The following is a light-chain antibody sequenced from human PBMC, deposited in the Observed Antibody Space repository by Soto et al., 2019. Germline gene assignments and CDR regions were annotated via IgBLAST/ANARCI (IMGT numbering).Light chain of an antibody. CDR2: AAY. Sequence: DIQMTQSPSSLSASVGDRVTITCRASQSISSYLNWYQQKPGKAPKLLIYAAYSLQSGVQSRFSGSGSGTDFTLTIRSLQPEDFATYYCKQSHSTLRTFGQGTKVDIK. J-gene: IGKJ1*01. CDR1: QSISSY. V-gene: IGKV1-39*01. CDR3: KQSHSTLRT.